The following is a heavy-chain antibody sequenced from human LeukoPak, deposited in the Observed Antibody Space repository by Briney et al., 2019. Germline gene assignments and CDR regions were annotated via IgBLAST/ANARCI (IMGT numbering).Heavy chain of an antibody. V-gene: IGHV4-34*01. CDR3: ARGYDSSGYYFHAFDI. D-gene: IGHD3-22*01. CDR2: INHSGST. CDR1: GGSFSGYY. J-gene: IGHJ3*02. Sequence: SETLSLTCAVYGGSFSGYYWSWIRQPPGKGLEWIGEINHSGSTNYNPSLKSRVTISVDTSKNQFSLKLSSVTAADTAVYYCARGYDSSGYYFHAFDIWGQGTMVTVSS.